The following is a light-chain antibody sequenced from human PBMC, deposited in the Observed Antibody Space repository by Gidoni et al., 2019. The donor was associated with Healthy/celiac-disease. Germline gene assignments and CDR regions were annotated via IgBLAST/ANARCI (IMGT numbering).Light chain of an antibody. CDR3: QQYGSSPRYT. V-gene: IGKV3-20*01. CDR1: QSVSSSY. CDR2: GAS. J-gene: IGKJ2*01. Sequence: EIVLTQSPGTLSLSPGERATLSCRASQSVSSSYLAWYQQKPGQAPRLLIYGASSRATGIPDRFSGSGSGTDFTLTISRLEPEDFAVYYCQQYGSSPRYTFXQXIKLEIK.